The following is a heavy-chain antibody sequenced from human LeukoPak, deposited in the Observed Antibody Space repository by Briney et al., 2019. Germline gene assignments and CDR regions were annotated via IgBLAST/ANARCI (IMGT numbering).Heavy chain of an antibody. J-gene: IGHJ6*03. CDR1: GYSISSGYY. V-gene: IGHV4-38-2*02. D-gene: IGHD4-17*01. Sequence: SETLSLTCTVSGYSISSGYYWGWIRQPPGKGLEWIGSIYNSGSTYYNPSLKSRVTISVDTSKNQFSLKLSSVTAADTAVYYCARDTPYNYGDYSAGYYYYYMDVWGKGTTVTVSS. CDR2: IYNSGST. CDR3: ARDTPYNYGDYSAGYYYYYMDV.